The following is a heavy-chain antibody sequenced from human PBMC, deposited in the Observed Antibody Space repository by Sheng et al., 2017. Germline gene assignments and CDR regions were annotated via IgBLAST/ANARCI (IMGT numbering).Heavy chain of an antibody. CDR2: IYYSGST. CDR1: GGSISSYY. J-gene: IGHJ6*02. Sequence: QVQLQESGPGLVKPSETLSLTCTVSGGSISSYYWSWIRQPPGKGLEWIGYIYYSGSTNYNPSLKSRVTISVDTSKNQFSLKLSSVTAADTAVYYCARAIAPYYYYGMDVWGQGTTVTVSS. CDR3: ARAIAPYYYYGMDV. D-gene: IGHD2-21*01. V-gene: IGHV4-59*01.